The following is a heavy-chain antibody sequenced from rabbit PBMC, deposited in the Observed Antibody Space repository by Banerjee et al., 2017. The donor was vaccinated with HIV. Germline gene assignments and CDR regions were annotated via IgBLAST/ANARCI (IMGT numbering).Heavy chain of an antibody. D-gene: IGHD7-1*01. CDR2: IGTGGGST. V-gene: IGHV1S40*01. CDR1: GFDLSSYYY. CDR3: ARDGFGTGPDYDL. J-gene: IGHJ4*01. Sequence: QSLEESGGDLVKPGASLTLTCTASGFDLSSYYYMCWVRQAPGKGLEWIACIGTGGGSTWYASWVNGRFTISKTSSTTVTLQMTSLTAADTATYFCARDGFGTGPDYDLWGPGTLVTVS.